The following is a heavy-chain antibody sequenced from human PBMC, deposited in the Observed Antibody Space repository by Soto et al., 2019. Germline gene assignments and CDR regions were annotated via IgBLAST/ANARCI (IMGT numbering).Heavy chain of an antibody. J-gene: IGHJ4*02. CDR2: ISAYNGNT. Sequence: DSVKVSCKASGYTFTSYGISWVRQAPGQGLEWMGWISAYNGNTNYAQKLQGRVTMTTDTSTSTAYMELRSLRSDDTAVYYCARVPYYYDSSGYYLDYWGQGTLVTVSS. V-gene: IGHV1-18*01. D-gene: IGHD3-22*01. CDR3: ARVPYYYDSSGYYLDY. CDR1: GYTFTSYG.